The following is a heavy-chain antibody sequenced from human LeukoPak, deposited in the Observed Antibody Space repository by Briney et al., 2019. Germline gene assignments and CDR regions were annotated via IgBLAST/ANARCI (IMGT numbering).Heavy chain of an antibody. J-gene: IGHJ6*03. Sequence: GGSLRLSCAASGFPFKSYAMSWVRQAPGKGLEWVSSISSSSSYIYYADSVKGRFTISRDNAKNSLYLQMNSLRAEDTAVYYCARVGQRWLQFDYYYMDVWGKGTTATVSS. D-gene: IGHD5-24*01. CDR1: GFPFKSYA. CDR2: ISSSSSYI. V-gene: IGHV3-21*01. CDR3: ARVGQRWLQFDYYYMDV.